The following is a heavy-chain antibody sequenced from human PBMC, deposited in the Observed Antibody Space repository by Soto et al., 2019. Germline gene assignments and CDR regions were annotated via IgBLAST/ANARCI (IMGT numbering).Heavy chain of an antibody. D-gene: IGHD3-22*01. V-gene: IGHV3-49*04. Sequence: PGGSLRLSCTASGFTFGDYAMSWVRQAPGKGLEWVGFIRSKAYGGTTEYAASVKGGFTISRDDSKSIAYLQMNSLKTEDTAVYYCTRDHDSSGYLYYFDYWGQGTLVTVSS. CDR2: IRSKAYGGTT. CDR3: TRDHDSSGYLYYFDY. J-gene: IGHJ4*02. CDR1: GFTFGDYA.